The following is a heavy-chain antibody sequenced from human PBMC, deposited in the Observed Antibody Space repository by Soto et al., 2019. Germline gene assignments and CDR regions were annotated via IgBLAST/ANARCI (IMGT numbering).Heavy chain of an antibody. CDR2: IDSSNTYI. CDR1: GFTFSTSS. CDR3: ARDYDSSGYCFDY. Sequence: VRSLRLSCAASGFTFSTSSMNWVRQAPGKGLEWVSSIDSSNTYIYYADSVKGRFTISRDNAKNSVFLQMNSLRPEDTAVYYCARDYDSSGYCFDYWGQGTQVTVSS. D-gene: IGHD3-22*01. J-gene: IGHJ4*02. V-gene: IGHV3-21*01.